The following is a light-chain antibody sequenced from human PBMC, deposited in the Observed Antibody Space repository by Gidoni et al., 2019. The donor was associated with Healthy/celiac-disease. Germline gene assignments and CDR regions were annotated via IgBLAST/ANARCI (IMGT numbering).Light chain of an antibody. CDR3: QSYDSSLIGSV. CDR2: SNS. J-gene: IGLJ2*01. Sequence: QSVLTPPPSVSGAPGQRVTISCTGSSSNIGAGYDVHWYQQLPGTAPKLLIYSNSNRPSGVPDRFSGSKSDTSASLAITGLQSEDEADYYCQSYDSSLIGSVFGGGTKLTVL. V-gene: IGLV1-40*01. CDR1: SSNIGAGYD.